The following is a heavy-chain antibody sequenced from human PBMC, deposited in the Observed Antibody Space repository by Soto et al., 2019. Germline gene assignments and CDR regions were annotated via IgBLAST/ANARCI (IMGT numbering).Heavy chain of an antibody. CDR3: ARVWGGAFDI. CDR1: GGSISSYY. Sequence: SETLSLTCTVSGGSISSYYWSRIRQPPGKGLEWIGYIYYSGSTNYNPSLKSRVTISVDTSKNQFSLKLSSVTAADTAVYYCARVWGGAFDIWGQGTMVTVSS. V-gene: IGHV4-59*01. CDR2: IYYSGST. J-gene: IGHJ3*02. D-gene: IGHD1-26*01.